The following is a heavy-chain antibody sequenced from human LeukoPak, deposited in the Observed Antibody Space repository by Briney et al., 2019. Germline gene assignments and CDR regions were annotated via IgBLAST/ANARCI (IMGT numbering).Heavy chain of an antibody. J-gene: IGHJ6*02. CDR3: ARAHSIASYYYGVDV. CDR2: IYYGGST. V-gene: IGHV4-59*01. Sequence: SETLSLTCTVSGGSISSYYWSWIRQPPGKGLEWIGYIYYGGSTNYNPSLKSRVTISVDTSKNQFSLKLSSVTAADTAVYYCARAHSIASYYYGVDVWGQGTTVTVSS. D-gene: IGHD2/OR15-2a*01. CDR1: GGSISSYY.